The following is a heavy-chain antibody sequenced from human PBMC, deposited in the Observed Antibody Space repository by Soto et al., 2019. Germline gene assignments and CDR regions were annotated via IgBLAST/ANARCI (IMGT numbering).Heavy chain of an antibody. CDR1: GDSISNAEYH. Sequence: SETLSLTCTVSGDSISNAEYHWSWIGQPPGKGLEWIGYIYYSGSTYYNPSLKSRLTISVDTSKNQFSLKLSSVTAADTAVYYCARTSSSVVNFWGQGTLVTVSS. V-gene: IGHV4-30-4*01. J-gene: IGHJ4*02. CDR2: IYYSGST. D-gene: IGHD2-15*01. CDR3: ARTSSSVVNF.